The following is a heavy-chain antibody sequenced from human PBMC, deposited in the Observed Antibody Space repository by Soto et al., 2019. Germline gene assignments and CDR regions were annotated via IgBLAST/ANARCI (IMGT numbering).Heavy chain of an antibody. V-gene: IGHV3-48*04. CDR2: ISSSSSTI. CDR3: ARDRGESSGYYYFDY. D-gene: IGHD3-22*01. Sequence: GGSLRLSCAASGFTFSSYSMNWVRQAPGKGLEWVSYISSSSSTIYYADSVKGRFTISRDNAKNSLYLQMNSLRAEDTTVYYCARDRGESSGYYYFDYWGQGTLVTVSS. CDR1: GFTFSSYS. J-gene: IGHJ4*02.